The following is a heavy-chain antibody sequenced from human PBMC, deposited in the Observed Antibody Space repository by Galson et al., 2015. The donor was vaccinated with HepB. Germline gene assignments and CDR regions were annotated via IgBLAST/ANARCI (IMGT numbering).Heavy chain of an antibody. CDR1: GFTFSSYA. V-gene: IGHV3-30*04. Sequence: SLRLSCAASGFTFSSYAMHWVRQAPGKGLEWVAVISYDGSNKYYADSVKGRFTISRDNSKNTLYLQMNSLRAEDTAVYYCARGEGYCSGGSCTGDYYYYGMDVWGQGTTVTVSS. CDR2: ISYDGSNK. CDR3: ARGEGYCSGGSCTGDYYYYGMDV. J-gene: IGHJ6*02. D-gene: IGHD2-15*01.